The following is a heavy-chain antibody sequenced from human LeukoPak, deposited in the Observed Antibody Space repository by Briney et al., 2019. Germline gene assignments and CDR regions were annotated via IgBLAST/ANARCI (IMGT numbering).Heavy chain of an antibody. J-gene: IGHJ5*02. CDR2: INSGGSTK. CDR1: GFSFSSSE. Sequence: GGSLRLSCAASGFSFSSSEMNWVRQAPGKGPGWVSHINSGGSTKYYADSVRSRFTMSRDNAKNLLYVQMNSLRDEDTALYYCARDTVNGPFVISLDLWGQGALVTVSS. CDR3: ARDTVNGPFVISLDL. D-gene: IGHD2-8*01. V-gene: IGHV3-48*03.